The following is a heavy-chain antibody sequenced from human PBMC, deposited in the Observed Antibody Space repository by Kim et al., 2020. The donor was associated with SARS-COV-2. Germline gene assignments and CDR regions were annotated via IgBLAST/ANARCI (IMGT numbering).Heavy chain of an antibody. Sequence: SETLSLTCAVYGGSFSGYYWSWIRQPPGKGLEWIGEINHSGSTNYNPSLKSRVTISVDTSKNQFSLKLSSVTAADTAVYYCARGGPYDFWSGYYTGILGYGMDVWGQGTTVTVSS. CDR2: INHSGST. D-gene: IGHD3-3*01. V-gene: IGHV4-34*01. CDR3: ARGGPYDFWSGYYTGILGYGMDV. J-gene: IGHJ6*02. CDR1: GGSFSGYY.